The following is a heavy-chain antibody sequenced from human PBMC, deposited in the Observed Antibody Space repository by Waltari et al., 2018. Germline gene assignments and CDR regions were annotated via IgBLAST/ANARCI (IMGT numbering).Heavy chain of an antibody. V-gene: IGHV1-2*06. Sequence: QVELVQSGAGVRKPGASVKVSCKASGSSLTPHYMHWRRQAPGLGVKWNGRTKPKCGNTNSSPKFTRRVTITRDTSVNTAFLELRSLTSDDAAVYFCARESAFSTSWYPGFDPWGQGTLVTVAS. CDR2: TKPKCGNT. CDR1: GSSLTPHY. CDR3: ARESAFSTSWYPGFDP. D-gene: IGHD2-2*01. J-gene: IGHJ5*02.